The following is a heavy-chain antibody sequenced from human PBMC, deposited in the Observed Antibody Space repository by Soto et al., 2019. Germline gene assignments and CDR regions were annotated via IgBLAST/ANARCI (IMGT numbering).Heavy chain of an antibody. Sequence: EVQLVEAGGGLIQPGGSLRLSCAASGLTVSSNDMSWVRQSPGKGLEWVSVIYSGGSKHDADSVKGRFTISRDNSKNMGYLQMNSLRVYDTAVYFCASSSRKDYNFGMDAWGQGTTVIVSS. CDR2: IYSGGSK. CDR3: ASSSRKDYNFGMDA. CDR1: GLTVSSND. V-gene: IGHV3-53*01. D-gene: IGHD1-20*01. J-gene: IGHJ6*02.